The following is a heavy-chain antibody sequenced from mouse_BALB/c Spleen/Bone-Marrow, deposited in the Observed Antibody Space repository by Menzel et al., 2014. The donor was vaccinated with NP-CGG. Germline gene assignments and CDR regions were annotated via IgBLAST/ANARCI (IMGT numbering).Heavy chain of an antibody. CDR2: IFPGDGST. D-gene: IGHD2-5*01. CDR3: ARGVYSHYLYYYAMDY. Sequence: QVQLQQSGAELVKPGASVKLSCKASGYTSTNFDINWVRQRPEQGLEWIGWIFPGDGSTTYNEKFKGKASLTTDKSSSTAFMQLNRLTSEDSAVYFCARGVYSHYLYYYAMDYWGQGTSVTVSS. J-gene: IGHJ4*01. V-gene: IGHV1-85*01. CDR1: GYTSTNFD.